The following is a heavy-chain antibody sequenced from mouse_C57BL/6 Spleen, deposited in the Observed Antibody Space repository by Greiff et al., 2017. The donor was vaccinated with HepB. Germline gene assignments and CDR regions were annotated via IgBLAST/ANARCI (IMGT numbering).Heavy chain of an antibody. V-gene: IGHV1-55*01. J-gene: IGHJ4*01. CDR1: GYTFTSYW. CDR3: ARNDFYYAMDY. Sequence: VQLQQSGAELVKPGASVKMSCKASGYTFTSYWITWVKQRPGQGLEWIGDIYPGSGSTNYNEKFKSKATLTVDTSSSTAYMQLSSLTSEDSAVYYCARNDFYYAMDYWGQGTSVTVSS. D-gene: IGHD2-13*01. CDR2: IYPGSGST.